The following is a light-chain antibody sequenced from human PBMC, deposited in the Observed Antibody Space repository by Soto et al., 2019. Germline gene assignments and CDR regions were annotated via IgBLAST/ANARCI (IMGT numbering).Light chain of an antibody. J-gene: IGLJ1*01. CDR2: ENN. CDR3: QSYDSSLSVYV. V-gene: IGLV1-40*01. Sequence: QSVLTQPPSVSEAPGQRVTISCNGSSSNIGAGYEAHWYQQVPGTAPKLLIYENNNRPSGVPDRFSGSKSGTSASLAITGLQAEDEAEYYCQSYDSSLSVYVFGTGTKLTVL. CDR1: SSNIGAGYE.